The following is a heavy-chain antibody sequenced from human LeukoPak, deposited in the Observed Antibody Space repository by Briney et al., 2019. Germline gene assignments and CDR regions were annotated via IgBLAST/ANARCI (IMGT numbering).Heavy chain of an antibody. Sequence: GGSLRLSCAASGFTFSDYWMTWVRQAPGKGLEWVANIKYDGSEKYYVDSLRGRFTISRDNAKNSLYLQMNSLRAEDTAVYYCAREWSGYDYKKLDYWGQGTLVTVSS. D-gene: IGHD5-12*01. CDR3: AREWSGYDYKKLDY. CDR2: IKYDGSEK. J-gene: IGHJ4*02. CDR1: GFTFSDYW. V-gene: IGHV3-7*01.